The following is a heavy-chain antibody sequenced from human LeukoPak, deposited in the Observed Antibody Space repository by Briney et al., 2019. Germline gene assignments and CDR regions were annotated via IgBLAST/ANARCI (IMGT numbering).Heavy chain of an antibody. V-gene: IGHV3-21*01. CDR3: AKDVRSDYFDY. CDR2: ISTRSSYI. Sequence: AGGSLRLSCAASGFTFSSYSMNWVRQAPGKGLEWVSSISTRSSYIYYADSVKGRFTISRDDANNSLYLQMDSLRAEDTAVYYCAKDVRSDYFDYWGQGTLVTVSS. J-gene: IGHJ4*02. CDR1: GFTFSSYS.